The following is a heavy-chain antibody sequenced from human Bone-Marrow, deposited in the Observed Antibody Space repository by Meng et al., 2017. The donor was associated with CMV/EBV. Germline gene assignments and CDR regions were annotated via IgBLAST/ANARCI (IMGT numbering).Heavy chain of an antibody. D-gene: IGHD6-19*01. CDR1: GFTFSDYY. Sequence: GESLKISCAASGFTFSDYYMSWIRQAPDKGLEWVSCISSSGTTVYYSDSVKGRFTISRDNAKNSLYLQMNSLRAEDTAVYYCARSPYSSGWYPYYYGMDVWGQGTTVTVSS. CDR2: ISSSGTTV. CDR3: ARSPYSSGWYPYYYGMDV. V-gene: IGHV3-11*01. J-gene: IGHJ6*02.